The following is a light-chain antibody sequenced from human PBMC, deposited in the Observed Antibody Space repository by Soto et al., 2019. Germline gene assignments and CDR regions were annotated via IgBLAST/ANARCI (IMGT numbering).Light chain of an antibody. CDR1: QSVSSN. V-gene: IGKV3-15*01. J-gene: IGKJ2*02. CDR3: QQYNNWPPWT. Sequence: EIVMTQSPATLSVPQGERATLSCRASQSVSSNLAWYQQKPGQAPRLLIYGASTRATGIPARFSGSGSGTEFTLTISSLQSEDFAVYYCQQYNNWPPWTFGQGTKLEIK. CDR2: GAS.